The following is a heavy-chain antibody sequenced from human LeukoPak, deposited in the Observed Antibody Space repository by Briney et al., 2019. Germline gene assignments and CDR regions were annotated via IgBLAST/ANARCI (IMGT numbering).Heavy chain of an antibody. D-gene: IGHD2-2*01. Sequence: GASVKVSCKASGYTFTNYGISWVRQAPGQGLEWMGWISAYNGDTNYAQKLQGRVTMTTYTSTSTAYMEVRSLRSDDTAVYYCARILVVVPAARRSHDAFDIWGQGTMVTVSS. CDR1: GYTFTNYG. V-gene: IGHV1-18*01. CDR3: ARILVVVPAARRSHDAFDI. J-gene: IGHJ3*02. CDR2: ISAYNGDT.